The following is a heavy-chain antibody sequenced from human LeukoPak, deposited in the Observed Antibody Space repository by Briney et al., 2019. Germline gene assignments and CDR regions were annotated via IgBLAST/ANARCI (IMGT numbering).Heavy chain of an antibody. J-gene: IGHJ4*02. V-gene: IGHV4-39*07. Sequence: SETLSLTCSVSGGSISSSSYYWGWIRQPPGKGLEWIGSIYYSGSTYYNPSLKSRVTISVDTSKNQFSLKLSSVTAADTAVYYCARVRSFDWLLYGGPGAFDYWGQGTLVTVSS. D-gene: IGHD3-9*01. CDR3: ARVRSFDWLLYGGPGAFDY. CDR2: IYYSGST. CDR1: GGSISSSSYY.